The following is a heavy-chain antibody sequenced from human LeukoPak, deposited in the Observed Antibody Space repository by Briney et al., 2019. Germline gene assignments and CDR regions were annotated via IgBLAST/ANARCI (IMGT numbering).Heavy chain of an antibody. CDR3: AKVGRIVVVPAAIQDAFDI. D-gene: IGHD2-2*02. J-gene: IGHJ3*02. Sequence: GGSLRLSCAASGFTFSSYAMSWVRQAPGKGLEWVSAISGSGGSTYYADSVQGRFTISRDNSKNTLYLQMNSLRAEDTAVYYCAKVGRIVVVPAAIQDAFDIWGQGTMVTVSS. V-gene: IGHV3-23*01. CDR2: ISGSGGST. CDR1: GFTFSSYA.